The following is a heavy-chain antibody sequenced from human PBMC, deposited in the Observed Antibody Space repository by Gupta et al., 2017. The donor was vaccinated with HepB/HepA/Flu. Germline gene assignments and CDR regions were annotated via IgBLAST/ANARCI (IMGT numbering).Heavy chain of an antibody. CDR2: IYSGGST. CDR1: GFTVSTNY. J-gene: IGHJ4*02. D-gene: IGHD4-23*01. V-gene: IGHV3-53*01. CDR3: ANSAPAKLQNQNAVLTPTDD. Sequence: EVPLVESGGGLIQPGGSLRLSCAASGFTVSTNYMSGVRQAPGKGLEWVSVIYSGGSTYYADAVKGRFTIYRDNSKNTLDLQMNSLRAEDTAIYDCANSAPAKLQNQNAVLTPTDDWGQGTRVTVSS.